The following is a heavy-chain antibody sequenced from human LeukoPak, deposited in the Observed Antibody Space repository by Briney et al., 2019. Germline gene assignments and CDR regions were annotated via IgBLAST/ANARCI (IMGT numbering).Heavy chain of an antibody. Sequence: PGGSLRLSCAASGFTLSGDYMSWVRQAPGKGLEWVSVIFGAGTTYYADSVKGRFTISRDNSKNTLYLQMNSLRAEDTAVYYCARAIQFGGYFDYWSQGTLVTVST. V-gene: IGHV3-53*01. J-gene: IGHJ4*02. CDR3: ARAIQFGGYFDY. CDR1: GFTLSGDY. CDR2: IFGAGTT. D-gene: IGHD2-15*01.